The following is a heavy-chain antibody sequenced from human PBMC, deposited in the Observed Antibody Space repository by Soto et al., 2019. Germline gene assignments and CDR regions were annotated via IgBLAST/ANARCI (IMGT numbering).Heavy chain of an antibody. D-gene: IGHD5-12*01. CDR3: ARDRQSEIVAMLASNGMDV. Sequence: QVPLQESGPGLVKPSQTLSLTCTVSGGSINSDDSYWSWLRQPPGRGLEWIGYIYDSETTYYNPSLKSRVTISVATSKNQFSLKLPSVTAADTAVYYCARDRQSEIVAMLASNGMDVWGQGTAVIVSS. CDR1: GGSINSDDSY. J-gene: IGHJ6*02. CDR2: IYDSETT. V-gene: IGHV4-30-4*01.